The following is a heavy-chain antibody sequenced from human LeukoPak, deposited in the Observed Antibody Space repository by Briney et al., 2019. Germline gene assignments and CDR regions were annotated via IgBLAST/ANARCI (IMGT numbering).Heavy chain of an antibody. Sequence: ASVKVSCKASGYTFTSYYMHWVRQAPGQGLEWMGIINPSGGSTSYAQKFQGRVTMTRDTSTSTVYMELSSLRSDDTAVYFCATYYSDTSARDWGQGTLVTVSS. CDR3: ATYYSDTSARD. V-gene: IGHV1-46*01. D-gene: IGHD3-10*01. CDR2: INPSGGST. CDR1: GYTFTSYY. J-gene: IGHJ4*02.